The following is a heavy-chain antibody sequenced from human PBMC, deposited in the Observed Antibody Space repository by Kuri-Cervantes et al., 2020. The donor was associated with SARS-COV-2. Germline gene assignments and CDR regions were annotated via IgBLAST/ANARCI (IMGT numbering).Heavy chain of an antibody. CDR1: GASFSSSYFF. CDR2: ISYTGST. Sequence: SETLSLTCTVAGASFSSSYFFGGWIRQPPGKGLEWIASISYTGSTYYNPSLKSRVTISVDTSRNQFSLGLHSVTATDTAVYFCAKHQGVAFWSGYPFDSWGQGTLVTVSS. D-gene: IGHD3-3*01. CDR3: AKHQGVAFWSGYPFDS. V-gene: IGHV4-39*01. J-gene: IGHJ4*02.